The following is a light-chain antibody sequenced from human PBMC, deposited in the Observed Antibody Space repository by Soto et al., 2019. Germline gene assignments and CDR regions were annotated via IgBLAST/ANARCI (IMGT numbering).Light chain of an antibody. Sequence: QSALTQPASVSGSPGQSITISCIGTSSDVGGYNYVSWYQQHPGKAPKLMIYEVSNRPSGVSNRFSGSKSGNTASLTISGLQAEDEADYYCSSYTSSYTEVFGGGTKLTVL. CDR1: SSDVGGYNY. V-gene: IGLV2-14*01. CDR3: SSYTSSYTEV. CDR2: EVS. J-gene: IGLJ3*02.